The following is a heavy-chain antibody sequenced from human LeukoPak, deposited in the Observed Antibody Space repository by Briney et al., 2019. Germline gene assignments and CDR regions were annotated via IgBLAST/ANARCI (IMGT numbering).Heavy chain of an antibody. CDR2: IFSAGFS. Sequence: PSETLSLTCTVSGGSSRSISYYWGWIRQPPGKGLGWIGNIFSAGFSYYNPSLKSRVTISVDTSKNQFYLKMTSVTAADTAIYSCARDVEWFDPWGQGTLVTVSS. J-gene: IGHJ5*02. V-gene: IGHV4-39*07. CDR1: GGSSRSISYY. D-gene: IGHD2-21*01. CDR3: ARDVEWFDP.